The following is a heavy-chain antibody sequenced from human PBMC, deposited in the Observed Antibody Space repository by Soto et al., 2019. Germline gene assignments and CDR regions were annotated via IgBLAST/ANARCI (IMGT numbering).Heavy chain of an antibody. CDR1: GGSFSGYY. J-gene: IGHJ6*02. Sequence: SETLSLTCAVYGGSFSGYYWSWIRQPPGKGLEWIGEINHSGSTNYNPSLKSRVTISVDTSKNQFSLKLSSVTAADTAVYYCVRGGDLRNYDFWSAYYTHYYGMDVWGQGTTVTVSS. V-gene: IGHV4-34*01. CDR2: INHSGST. CDR3: VRGGDLRNYDFWSAYYTHYYGMDV. D-gene: IGHD3-3*01.